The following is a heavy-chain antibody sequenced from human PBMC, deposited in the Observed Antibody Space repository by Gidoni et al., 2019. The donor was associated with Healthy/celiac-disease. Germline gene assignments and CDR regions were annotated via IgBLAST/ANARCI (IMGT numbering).Heavy chain of an antibody. J-gene: IGHJ6*02. CDR3: TTDRDEYSGYDYYYGMDV. V-gene: IGHV3-15*01. D-gene: IGHD5-12*01. Sequence: EVQLVESGGGWVKLGGSRRMSCAAPGVAVRNAWMSGVRQAPGKGLEWVGRLRSHTDGGTTDYAAPVTGRFTLSRDDSQNTLYLQMNSLNTEDTAVYYCTTDRDEYSGYDYYYGMDVWGQGTTVTVSS. CDR2: LRSHTDGGTT. CDR1: GVAVRNAW.